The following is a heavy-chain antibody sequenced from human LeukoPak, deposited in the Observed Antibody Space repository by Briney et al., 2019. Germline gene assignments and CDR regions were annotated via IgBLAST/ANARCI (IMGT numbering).Heavy chain of an antibody. J-gene: IGHJ4*02. CDR2: IYPGDSDT. V-gene: IGHV5-51*01. CDR1: GYSFASYW. CDR3: ARHTKYSSSSRVFDN. D-gene: IGHD6-6*01. Sequence: GESLKISCKGSGYSFASYWIGWVRQMPGKGLEWMGIIYPGDSDTRYSPSFRGQVTISADKSISTAYLQWSSLKASDTAMYYCARHTKYSSSSRVFDNWGQGTLVTVSS.